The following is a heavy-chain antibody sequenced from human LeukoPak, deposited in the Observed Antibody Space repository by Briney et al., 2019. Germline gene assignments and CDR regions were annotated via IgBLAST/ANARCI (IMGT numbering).Heavy chain of an antibody. V-gene: IGHV3-53*01. CDR3: TKLKGWYGDGYFDY. CDR2: IYSGGTT. D-gene: IGHD6-19*01. Sequence: GGSLRLSCAASGFSVSSKYMSWVRQPAGKGLEWVSVIYSGGTTFYADSVKGRFTISRDNPKNTLYLQMNSLRPDDTAVYYCTKLKGWYGDGYFDYWGPGILVTVSS. CDR1: GFSVSSKY. J-gene: IGHJ4*02.